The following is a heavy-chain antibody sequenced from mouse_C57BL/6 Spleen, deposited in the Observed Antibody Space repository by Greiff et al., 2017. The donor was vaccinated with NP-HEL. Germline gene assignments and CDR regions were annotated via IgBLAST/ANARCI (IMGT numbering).Heavy chain of an antibody. D-gene: IGHD1-1*01. V-gene: IGHV1-50*01. CDR2: IDPSDSYT. Sequence: QVQLKQSGAELVKPGASVKLSCKASGYTFTSYWMQWVKQRPGQGLEWIGEIDPSDSYTNYNQKFKGKATLTVDTSSSTAYMQLSSLTSEDSAVYYCARRDGSPYYFDYWGQGTTLTVSS. J-gene: IGHJ2*01. CDR1: GYTFTSYW. CDR3: ARRDGSPYYFDY.